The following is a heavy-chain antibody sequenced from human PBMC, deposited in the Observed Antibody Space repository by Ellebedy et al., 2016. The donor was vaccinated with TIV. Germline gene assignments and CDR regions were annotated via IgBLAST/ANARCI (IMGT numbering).Heavy chain of an antibody. CDR2: INVGNGNT. CDR1: GYTFTSYA. Sequence: AASVKVSCKASGYTFTSYAMHWVRQAPGQRLEWMGWINVGNGNTKYSQKFQGRVTITRDTSANIAYMELSSLRSEDTAVYYCARAMYGMGWFDPWGQGTLVTVSS. D-gene: IGHD2-8*01. V-gene: IGHV1-3*01. CDR3: ARAMYGMGWFDP. J-gene: IGHJ5*02.